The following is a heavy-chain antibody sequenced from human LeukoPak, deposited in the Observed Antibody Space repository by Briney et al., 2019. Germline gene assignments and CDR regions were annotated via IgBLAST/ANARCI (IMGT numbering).Heavy chain of an antibody. CDR1: GFTFSSYG. CDR3: ARERRAYDFWSGPRYCGMDV. V-gene: IGHV3-33*01. D-gene: IGHD3-3*01. Sequence: PGGSLRLSCAASGFTFSSYGMHWVRQAPGKGLEWVAVIWYDGSNKYYADSVKGRFTISRDNSKNTLYLQMNSLRAEDTAVYYCARERRAYDFWSGPRYCGMDVWGQGTTVTVSS. J-gene: IGHJ6*02. CDR2: IWYDGSNK.